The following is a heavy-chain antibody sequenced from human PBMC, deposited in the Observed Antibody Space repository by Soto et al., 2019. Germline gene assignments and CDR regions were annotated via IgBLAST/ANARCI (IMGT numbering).Heavy chain of an antibody. D-gene: IGHD3-22*01. CDR3: ARVPRDYYDSSGYDTGPFDY. CDR1: GGSISRGDYY. V-gene: IGHV4-30-4*01. Sequence: TLSPTCNLSGGSISRGDYYSSWICQPPVQGLEWIGYIYYSWSTYYNPSLNSRVTIPVDTSKNQFSLKLSSVTAADTAVYYCARVPRDYYDSSGYDTGPFDYWGQGTMVT. J-gene: IGHJ4*02. CDR2: IYYSWST.